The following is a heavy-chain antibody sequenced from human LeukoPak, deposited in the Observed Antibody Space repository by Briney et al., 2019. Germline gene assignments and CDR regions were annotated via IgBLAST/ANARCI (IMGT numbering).Heavy chain of an antibody. V-gene: IGHV4-39*01. D-gene: IGHD5-18*01. J-gene: IGHJ4*02. Sequence: SETLSLTCTVSGGSISSSSYYWGWIRQPPGTGLEWIGSIYYSGSTYYNPSLKSRVTISVDTSKNQFSLKLSSVTAADTAVYYCARVPRGYSYGYFDYWGQGTLVTVSS. CDR2: IYYSGST. CDR3: ARVPRGYSYGYFDY. CDR1: GGSISSSSYY.